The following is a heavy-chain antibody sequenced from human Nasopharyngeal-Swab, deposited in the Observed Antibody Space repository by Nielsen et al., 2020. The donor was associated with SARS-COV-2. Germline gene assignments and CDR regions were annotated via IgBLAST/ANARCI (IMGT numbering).Heavy chain of an antibody. CDR1: GFTFSSYA. J-gene: IGHJ4*02. V-gene: IGHV3-30-3*01. D-gene: IGHD1-26*01. CDR3: ARGYSGSYYSPFDY. Sequence: LKISCAASGFTFSSYAMHWVRQAPGKGLEWVAVISYDGSNKYYADAVKGRFTISRDNSKNTLYLQMNSLRAEDTAVYYCARGYSGSYYSPFDYWGQGTLVTVSS. CDR2: ISYDGSNK.